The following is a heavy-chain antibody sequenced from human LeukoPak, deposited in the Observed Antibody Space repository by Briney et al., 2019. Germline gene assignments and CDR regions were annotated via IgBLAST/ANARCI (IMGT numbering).Heavy chain of an antibody. D-gene: IGHD5-12*01. CDR2: IFPSDSDT. CDR3: ARSGVSGYGWDY. J-gene: IGHJ4*02. CDR1: GYSFTTYW. Sequence: GESLKLSCKGSGYSFTTYWIAWVRQMPGKGLEWMGIIFPSDSDTRYSPSFQGQVTISADKSINTAYLQWSSLKASDTAIFYCARSGVSGYGWDYWGQGTLVTVSS. V-gene: IGHV5-51*01.